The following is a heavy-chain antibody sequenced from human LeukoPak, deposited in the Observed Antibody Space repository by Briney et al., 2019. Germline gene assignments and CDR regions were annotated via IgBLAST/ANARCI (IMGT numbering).Heavy chain of an antibody. V-gene: IGHV1-24*01. CDR3: ATGGGYSSGWGY. Sequence: GASVKVSCKVSGYTLTELSMHWVRQAPGKGLEWMGGFDPEDGETIYAQKFQGRVTMTEDTSTDTAYMELSSLRSEDTAVYYCATGGGYSSGWGYWGQGTLVTVSS. J-gene: IGHJ4*02. D-gene: IGHD6-19*01. CDR1: GYTLTELS. CDR2: FDPEDGET.